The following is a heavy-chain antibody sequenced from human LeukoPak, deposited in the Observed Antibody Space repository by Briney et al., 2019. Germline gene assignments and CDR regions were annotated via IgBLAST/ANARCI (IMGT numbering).Heavy chain of an antibody. V-gene: IGHV4-31*03. J-gene: IGHJ4*02. CDR1: GGSISSGGYY. CDR3: ARVSDPLYFDY. Sequence: SETLSLTCTVSGGSISSGGYYWSWIRQHPGKGLEWIGYIYYSGSTYYNPSLKSRVTISVDTSKNQFPLKLSSVTAADTAVYYCARVSDPLYFDYWGQGTLVTVSS. CDR2: IYYSGST.